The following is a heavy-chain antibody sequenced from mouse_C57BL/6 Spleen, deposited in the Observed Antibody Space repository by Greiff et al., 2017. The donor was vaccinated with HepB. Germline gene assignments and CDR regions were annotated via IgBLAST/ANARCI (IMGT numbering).Heavy chain of an antibody. J-gene: IGHJ3*01. V-gene: IGHV1-54*01. Sequence: QVQLQQSGAELVRPGTSVKLSCKASGYAFTNYLIEWVKQRPGQGLEWIGVINPGSGGTNYNEKFKGKATLTADKSSSTAYMQLSSLTSEDSAVYVCARSGDGYRAWFAYWGQGTLVTVSA. D-gene: IGHD2-3*01. CDR1: GYAFTNYL. CDR3: ARSGDGYRAWFAY. CDR2: INPGSGGT.